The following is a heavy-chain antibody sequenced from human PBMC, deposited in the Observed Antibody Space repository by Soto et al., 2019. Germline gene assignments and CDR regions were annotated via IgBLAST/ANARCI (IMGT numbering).Heavy chain of an antibody. J-gene: IGHJ4*02. Sequence: EVQLLESGGGLVQPGGSLRLSCAASGFTFTSYAMSWVRQAPGKGLEWVSAISGSGGSTYYADSVKGRFTISRDNSRNTLYLQMNSLRAEDTAVYYCARGSSLVGNYWGQGTLVTVSS. CDR2: ISGSGGST. CDR3: ARGSSLVGNY. V-gene: IGHV3-23*01. CDR1: GFTFTSYA. D-gene: IGHD6-6*01.